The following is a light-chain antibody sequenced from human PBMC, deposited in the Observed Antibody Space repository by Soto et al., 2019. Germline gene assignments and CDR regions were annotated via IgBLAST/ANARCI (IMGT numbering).Light chain of an antibody. CDR1: QSVSGY. J-gene: IGKJ1*01. CDR2: DAS. CDR3: QLRSKWRT. V-gene: IGKV3-11*01. Sequence: EIVLTQSPATLSLSPGERATLSCRASQSVSGYLAWYQQKPGQAPRLLIYDASKRATGIPARFSGSGFGTDYTLTISSLEPEDFAVYYCQLRSKWRTFGQGTKVEIK.